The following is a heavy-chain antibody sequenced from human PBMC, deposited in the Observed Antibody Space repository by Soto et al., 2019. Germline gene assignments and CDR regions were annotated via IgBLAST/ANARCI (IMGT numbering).Heavy chain of an antibody. V-gene: IGHV4-59*08. CDR3: ARHSYYYGSTYGCWLDP. J-gene: IGHJ5*02. D-gene: IGHD3-10*01. CDR1: GGSISSFY. Sequence: SETLSLTCTVSGGSISSFYWSWIRQPPGKGLEWIGNIYNSGSTIYNPSLKSRVTISVDTSKNQFSLKLSSVTAADTAVYYCARHSYYYGSTYGCWLDPWGQGTLVTVSS. CDR2: IYNSGST.